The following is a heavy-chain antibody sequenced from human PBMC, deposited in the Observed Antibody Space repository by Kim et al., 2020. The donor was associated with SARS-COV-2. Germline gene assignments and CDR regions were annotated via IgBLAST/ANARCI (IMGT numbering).Heavy chain of an antibody. D-gene: IGHD3-3*01. CDR2: INHSGST. CDR1: GGSFRGYY. V-gene: IGHV4-34*01. J-gene: IGHJ5*02. CDR3: ARGFTIFGVVIIGGNWFDP. Sequence: SETLSLTCAVYGGSFRGYYWSWIRQPPGKGLEWIGEINHSGSTNYNPSLKSRVTISVDTSKNQFSLKLSTVTAADTAVYYCARGFTIFGVVIIGGNWFDPLRQGTLVTVSS.